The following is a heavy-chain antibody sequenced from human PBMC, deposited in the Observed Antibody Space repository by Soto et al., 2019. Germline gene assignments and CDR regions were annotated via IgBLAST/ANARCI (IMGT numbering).Heavy chain of an antibody. CDR2: TYYRSKWYN. Sequence: PSQTLSLTCAISGDSVSSNSAAWNWIRQSPSRGLEWLGRTYYRSKWYNDYAVSVKSRITINPDTSKNQFSLKLSSVTAADTAVYYCARQSPIFHSGSYSGWFDPWGQGTLVTVSS. J-gene: IGHJ5*02. CDR3: ARQSPIFHSGSYSGWFDP. D-gene: IGHD1-26*01. CDR1: GDSVSSNSAA. V-gene: IGHV6-1*01.